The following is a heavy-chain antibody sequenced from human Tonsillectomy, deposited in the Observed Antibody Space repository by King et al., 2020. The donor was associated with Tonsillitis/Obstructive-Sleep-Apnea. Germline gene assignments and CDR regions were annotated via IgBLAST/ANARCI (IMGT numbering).Heavy chain of an antibody. J-gene: IGHJ3*02. V-gene: IGHV4-34*01. CDR2: INHSGST. CDR1: GGSFSGYY. CDR3: ARGWTTVANDAFDI. Sequence: VQLQQWGAGLLKPSETLSLTCAVYGGSFSGYYWSWIRQPPGKGLEWMGEINHSGSTNYNPSLKSRGTISVDTSKNQFSLKLGPVTAADTAVYYCARGWTTVANDAFDIWGQGTMVTVSS. D-gene: IGHD4-23*01.